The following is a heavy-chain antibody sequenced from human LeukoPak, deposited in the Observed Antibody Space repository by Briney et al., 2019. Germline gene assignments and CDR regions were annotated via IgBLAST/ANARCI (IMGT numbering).Heavy chain of an antibody. J-gene: IGHJ6*03. Sequence: GGSLRLSCAASGFTFSSYAMHWVRQAPGKGLEWVAVISYDGSNKYYADSVKGRFTISRDNAKNSLYLQMNSLRAEDTAVYYCAREVQRGYSSGYMDVWGKGTTVTVSS. CDR2: ISYDGSNK. CDR1: GFTFSSYA. D-gene: IGHD5-18*01. V-gene: IGHV3-30*04. CDR3: AREVQRGYSSGYMDV.